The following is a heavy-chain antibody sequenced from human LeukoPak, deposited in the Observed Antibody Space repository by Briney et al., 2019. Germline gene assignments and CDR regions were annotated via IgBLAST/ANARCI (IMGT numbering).Heavy chain of an antibody. CDR1: GVSINGHY. D-gene: IGHD3-3*01. V-gene: IGHV4-59*11. Sequence: PSETLSLTCTVSGVSINGHYWSWIRQPPGKGLEWIGFIYVNESTNYKSSLESRVTMTVDTSKNQVSLKLNSVTAADTAVYYCARVLQNYYHLDVWGEGTTVTVSS. CDR3: ARVLQNYYHLDV. CDR2: IYVNEST. J-gene: IGHJ6*03.